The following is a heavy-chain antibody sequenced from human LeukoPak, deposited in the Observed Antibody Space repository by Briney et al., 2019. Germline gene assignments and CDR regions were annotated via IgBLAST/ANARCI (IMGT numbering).Heavy chain of an antibody. J-gene: IGHJ4*02. V-gene: IGHV1-2*02. Sequence: ASVKVSCKASLYTFTGYYIHWVRQAPGQGLEWMGWINPDSGGTKSAQKFQGRVTMTRDTSINTAYMELSRLASDDTAVYYCAGAPGSGYAFDSWGQGTQVTVSS. CDR1: LYTFTGYY. D-gene: IGHD5-12*01. CDR3: AGAPGSGYAFDS. CDR2: INPDSGGT.